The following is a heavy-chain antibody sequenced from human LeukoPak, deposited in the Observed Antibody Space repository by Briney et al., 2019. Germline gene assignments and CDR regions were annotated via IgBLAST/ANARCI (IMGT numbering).Heavy chain of an antibody. CDR3: ASAGLVRTGYFDY. CDR2: ISSSSSYI. Sequence: SGGSLRLSCAASGSTFSSYSMNWVRQAPGKGLEWVSSISSSSSYIYYADSVKGRFTISRDNAKNSLYLQMNSLRAEDTAVYYCASAGLVRTGYFDYWGQGTLVTVSS. J-gene: IGHJ4*02. CDR1: GSTFSSYS. D-gene: IGHD3-9*01. V-gene: IGHV3-21*01.